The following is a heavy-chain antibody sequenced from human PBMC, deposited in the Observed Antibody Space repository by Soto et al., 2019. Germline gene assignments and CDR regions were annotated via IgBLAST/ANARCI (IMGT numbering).Heavy chain of an antibody. CDR1: GYTFTSYG. Sequence: QVQLVQSGAEVKKPGASVKVSCKASGYTFTSYGISWVRQAPGQGLEWMGWISAYNGNTNYAQKLQGRVTMTTDTATSTGYLELRSLRSDDTAVYYCARASGSSYWFDPWGQGTLVTVSS. V-gene: IGHV1-18*01. CDR2: ISAYNGNT. D-gene: IGHD1-26*01. CDR3: ARASGSSYWFDP. J-gene: IGHJ5*02.